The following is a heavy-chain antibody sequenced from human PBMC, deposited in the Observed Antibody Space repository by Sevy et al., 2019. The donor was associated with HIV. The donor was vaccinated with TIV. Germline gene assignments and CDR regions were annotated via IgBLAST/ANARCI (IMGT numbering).Heavy chain of an antibody. CDR2: INTNVGKP. CDR3: AREVGVFDF. Sequence: ASVKVSCKASGYSFTTYAINWLRQAPGEGLEWLGFINTNVGKPTYAQGLTGRFDFSFDTSVTTAYLEITSLEAEDSAVYYCAREVGVFDFWGQGALVTVSS. J-gene: IGHJ4*02. CDR1: GYSFTTYA. D-gene: IGHD3-10*01. V-gene: IGHV7-4-1*02.